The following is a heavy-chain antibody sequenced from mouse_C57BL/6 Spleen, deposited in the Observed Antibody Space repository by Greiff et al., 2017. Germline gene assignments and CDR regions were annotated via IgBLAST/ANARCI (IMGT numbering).Heavy chain of an antibody. D-gene: IGHD2-3*01. CDR1: GYTFTSYW. CDR2: IYPGSGST. V-gene: IGHV1S22*01. CDR3: TRWLLRYFDV. J-gene: IGHJ1*01. Sequence: LQQPGSELVRPGASVKLSCKASGYTFTSYWMHWVKQRPGQGLEWIGNIYPGSGSTNYDEKFKSKATLTVDTSASTAYMQLSSLTSEDSAVYYCTRWLLRYFDVWGAGTTVTVSS.